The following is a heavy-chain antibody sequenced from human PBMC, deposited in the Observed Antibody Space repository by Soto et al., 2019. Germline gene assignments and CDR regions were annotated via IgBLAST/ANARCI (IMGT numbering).Heavy chain of an antibody. D-gene: IGHD6-13*01. CDR3: ARESKGYSSSPFDP. J-gene: IGHJ5*02. CDR1: GFTFSSYG. V-gene: IGHV3-33*01. CDR2: IWYDGSNK. Sequence: PGGSLRLSCAASGFTFSSYGMHWVRQAPGKGLEWVAVIWYDGSNKYYADSVKGRFTISRDNSKNTLYLQMNSLRAEDTAVYYCARESKGYSSSPFDPWGQGTLVTVSS.